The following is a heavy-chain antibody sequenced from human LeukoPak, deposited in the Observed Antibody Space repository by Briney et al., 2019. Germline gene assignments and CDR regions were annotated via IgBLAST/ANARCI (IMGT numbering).Heavy chain of an antibody. CDR3: ARVSYCGGDCYSGFDY. V-gene: IGHV4-31*03. J-gene: IGHJ4*02. D-gene: IGHD2-21*02. CDR2: IYYSGST. Sequence: SETLSLTCTVSGGSISSGGYYWSWIRQHPGKGLEWIGYIYYSGSTYYNPSLKSRVTISVDTSKNQFSLKLSSVTAADTAVYYCARVSYCGGDCYSGFDYWGQGTLVTVSS. CDR1: GGSISSGGYY.